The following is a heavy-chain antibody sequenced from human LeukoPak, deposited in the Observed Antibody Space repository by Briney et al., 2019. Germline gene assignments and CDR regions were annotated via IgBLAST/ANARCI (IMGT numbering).Heavy chain of an antibody. CDR1: GFTFSSCG. V-gene: IGHV3-30*02. Sequence: QPGRSLRLSCAASGFTFSSCGMHWVRQAPGKGLEWVAFIRYDGSNKYYADSVKGRFTISRDNSKNTLYLQMNSLRAEDTAVYYCAKTYYDFWSGHQVPYYMDVWGKGTTVTVSS. D-gene: IGHD3-3*01. CDR2: IRYDGSNK. CDR3: AKTYYDFWSGHQVPYYMDV. J-gene: IGHJ6*03.